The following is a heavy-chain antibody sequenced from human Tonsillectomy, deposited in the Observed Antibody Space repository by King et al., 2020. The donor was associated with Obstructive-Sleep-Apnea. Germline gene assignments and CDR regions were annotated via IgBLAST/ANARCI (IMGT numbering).Heavy chain of an antibody. V-gene: IGHV3-30-3*01. CDR3: ARVGLSYYDILTGYLVY. CDR2: ISYDGSDK. D-gene: IGHD3-9*01. J-gene: IGHJ4*02. CDR1: GFTFSTYT. Sequence: VQLVESGGGVVQPGRSLRLSCAASGFTFSTYTLHWVRQAPGKGLEWVAVISYDGSDKYYADSVKGRFTISRDNSKNTLYLKMNSLRAEDTAVYFCARVGLSYYDILTGYLVYWGQGTLVTVSS.